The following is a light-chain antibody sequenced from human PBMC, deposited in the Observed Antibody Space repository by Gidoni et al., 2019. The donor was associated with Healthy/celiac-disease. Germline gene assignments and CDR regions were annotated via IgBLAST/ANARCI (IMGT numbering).Light chain of an antibody. CDR1: QSISSW. Sequence: DIQMTQSPSTLSASVGDRVTITCRASQSISSWFAWYQQKPGKAPKLLIYKASCLESGVPSRFSGSGSGTEFTLTISSLQPDDFATYYCQQYNSYSTFGQGTKVEIK. J-gene: IGKJ1*01. V-gene: IGKV1-5*03. CDR2: KAS. CDR3: QQYNSYST.